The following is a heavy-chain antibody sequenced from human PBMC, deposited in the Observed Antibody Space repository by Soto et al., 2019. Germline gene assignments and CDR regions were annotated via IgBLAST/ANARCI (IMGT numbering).Heavy chain of an antibody. CDR1: GFTFSSYG. D-gene: IGHD2-15*01. J-gene: IGHJ4*02. CDR2: IWYDGSNK. Sequence: VQLVESGGGVVQPGRSLRLSCAASGFTFSSYGMHWVRQAPGKGLEWVAVIWYDGSNKYYADSVKGRFTISRDNSKNTLYLQMNSLRAEDTAVYYCARGGPDFYYFDYWGQGTLVTVSS. CDR3: ARGGPDFYYFDY. V-gene: IGHV3-33*01.